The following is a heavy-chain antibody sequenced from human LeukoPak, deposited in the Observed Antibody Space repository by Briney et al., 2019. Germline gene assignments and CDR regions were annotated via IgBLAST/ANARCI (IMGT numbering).Heavy chain of an antibody. D-gene: IGHD2-15*01. V-gene: IGHV4-39*01. CDR1: GGSISSSSYY. CDR3: ARHVRQVAYDAFDI. J-gene: IGHJ3*02. CDR2: FYESGST. Sequence: SETLSLTCTVSGGSISSSSYYWDWIRQPPGKGLEWIGNFYESGSTWYNPSLKSRVTISGDTSKNQFSLKLSSVTAADTAVYYCARHVRQVAYDAFDIWGQGTMVTVSS.